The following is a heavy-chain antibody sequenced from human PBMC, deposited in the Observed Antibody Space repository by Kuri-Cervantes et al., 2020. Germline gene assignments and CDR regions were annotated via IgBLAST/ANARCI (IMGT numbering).Heavy chain of an antibody. CDR3: AKSRDPYGSGSFFDH. Sequence: SLKISCAASGFTFDDYAMHWVRQAPGKGLEWVSGISWNSGSIGYADSVKGRFTISRDNAKNSLYLQMNDLRPEDTAFYYCAKSRDPYGSGSFFDHWGQGTLVTVSS. CDR1: GFTFDDYA. J-gene: IGHJ4*02. D-gene: IGHD3-10*01. V-gene: IGHV3-9*01. CDR2: ISWNSGSI.